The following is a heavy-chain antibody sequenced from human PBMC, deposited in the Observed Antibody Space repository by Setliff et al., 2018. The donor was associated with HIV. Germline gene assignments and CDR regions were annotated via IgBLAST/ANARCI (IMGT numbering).Heavy chain of an antibody. Sequence: SVKVSCKASGGTFSSYAISWVRQAPGQGLEWMGGIIPIFGTANYAQKFQGRVTITADESTSTAYMELSSLRSEDTAVYYCARVGYSSGWFGPWGQGTLVTVTS. CDR1: GGTFSSYA. J-gene: IGHJ5*02. CDR2: IIPIFGTA. CDR3: ARVGYSSGWFGP. V-gene: IGHV1-69*13. D-gene: IGHD6-19*01.